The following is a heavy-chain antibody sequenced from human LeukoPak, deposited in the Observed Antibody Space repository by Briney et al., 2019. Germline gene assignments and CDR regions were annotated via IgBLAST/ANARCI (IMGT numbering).Heavy chain of an antibody. D-gene: IGHD2-2*01. J-gene: IGHJ4*02. CDR3: ARLGYWSSATCRNYVDY. CDR1: GFPLSGYS. V-gene: IGHV3-21*01. CDR2: ICGSGSYI. Sequence: PGGSLRLSCAASGFPLSGYSMNWVRQAPGKGLEWVSSICGSGSYIYYADSVKGRFTISRDNSKNSLYLQMNSLRAEDTAVYYCARLGYWSSATCRNYVDYWGQGTLVTVSS.